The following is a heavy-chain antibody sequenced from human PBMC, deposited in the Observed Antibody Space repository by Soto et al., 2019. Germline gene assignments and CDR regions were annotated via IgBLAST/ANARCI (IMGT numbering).Heavy chain of an antibody. J-gene: IGHJ4*02. CDR3: ATYYYDSSGYRVDY. CDR1: GFTVSSNY. D-gene: IGHD3-22*01. Sequence: HPGGSLRLSCAASGFTVSSNYMSWVRQAPGKGLEWVSVIYSGGSTYYADSVKGRFTISRDNSKNTLYLQMNSLRAEDTAVYYCATYYYDSSGYRVDYWGQGTLVTVSS. V-gene: IGHV3-53*01. CDR2: IYSGGST.